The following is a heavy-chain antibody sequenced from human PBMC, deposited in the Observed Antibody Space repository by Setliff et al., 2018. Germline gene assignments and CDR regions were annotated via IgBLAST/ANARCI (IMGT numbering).Heavy chain of an antibody. V-gene: IGHV3-30*02. CDR1: GFTFRDYG. D-gene: IGHD1-26*01. J-gene: IGHJ1*01. CDR3: STGSIVGATAAEYFQH. Sequence: PGGSLRLSCAASGFTFRDYGMHWVRQAPGKGLEWVAVIWFDGSNKYYADSLKGRFTISRDNSKNTLYLQMNGLTAADTAMYYCSTGSIVGATAAEYFQHWGQGTLVTVSS. CDR2: IWFDGSNK.